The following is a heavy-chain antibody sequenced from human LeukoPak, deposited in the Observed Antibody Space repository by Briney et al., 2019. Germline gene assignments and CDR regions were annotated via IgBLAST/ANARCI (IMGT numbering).Heavy chain of an antibody. CDR3: ARGLGPIYFDY. CDR2: IYYSGST. V-gene: IGHV4-61*01. D-gene: IGHD3-16*01. CDR1: GGSFSSGNLY. Sequence: SETLSLTCTVSGGSFSSGNLYWSWIRQPPGKGLEWIRYIYYSGSTNYNPSLKSRVTVSADMSKNQFSLKLNSVTAADTAVYYCARGLGPIYFDYWGQGTLVTVSS. J-gene: IGHJ4*02.